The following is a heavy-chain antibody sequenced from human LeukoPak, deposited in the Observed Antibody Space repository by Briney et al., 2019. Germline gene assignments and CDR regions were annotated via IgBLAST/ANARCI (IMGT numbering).Heavy chain of an antibody. CDR1: GFTVSSHY. CDR3: ARENDDSSYGMDV. CDR2: INQDGSEK. Sequence: PGGSLRLSCAASGFTVSSHYMSWVRQAPGKGLEGLANINQDGSEKYYVDSGKGRFTISRDNAKTSLYLQMNSLRAEDTAVYYCARENDDSSYGMDVGGQGTTVTVS. V-gene: IGHV3-7*01. D-gene: IGHD3-3*01. J-gene: IGHJ6*02.